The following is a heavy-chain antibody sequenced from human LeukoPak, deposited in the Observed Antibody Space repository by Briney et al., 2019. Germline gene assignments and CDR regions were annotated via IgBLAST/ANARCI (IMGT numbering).Heavy chain of an antibody. CDR3: ARGLTRGYCSSTSCSRNPYNWFDP. V-gene: IGHV4-34*01. D-gene: IGHD2-2*01. CDR1: GGSFSGYY. Sequence: SETPSLTCAVYGGSFSGYYWSWIRQPPGKGLEWIGEINHSGSTNYNPSLKSRVTISVDTSKNQFSLKLSSVTAADTAVYYCARGLTRGYCSSTSCSRNPYNWFDPWGQGTLVTVSS. CDR2: INHSGST. J-gene: IGHJ5*02.